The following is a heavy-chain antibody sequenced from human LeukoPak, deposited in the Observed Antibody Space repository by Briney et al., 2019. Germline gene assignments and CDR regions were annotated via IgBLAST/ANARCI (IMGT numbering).Heavy chain of an antibody. CDR3: VAVTKA. Sequence: GGSLRLSCAASGFTFGSSYMHWVRQAPGKGLVWVSRSDGSNTNLADSVTVQFTFTSDNAKNTLYLQMNSRRAEDTAVYYCVAVTKAWGERTLVTVSS. CDR1: GFTFGSSY. D-gene: IGHD4-17*01. J-gene: IGHJ4*02. CDR2: SDGSNT. V-gene: IGHV3-74*01.